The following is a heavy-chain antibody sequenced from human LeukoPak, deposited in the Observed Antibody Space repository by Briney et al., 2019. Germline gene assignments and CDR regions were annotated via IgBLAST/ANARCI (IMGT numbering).Heavy chain of an antibody. D-gene: IGHD2/OR15-2a*01. CDR2: INSDGSWT. CDR3: VSFYETY. V-gene: IGHV3-74*01. CDR1: GNYW. J-gene: IGHJ4*02. Sequence: GGSLRLSCAASGNYWMHWVRQAPGKGLMWVSHINSDGSWTSYADSVKGRFTISKDDAKNTVYLQMNSLRAEDTAVYYCVSFYETYWGRGTLVTVSS.